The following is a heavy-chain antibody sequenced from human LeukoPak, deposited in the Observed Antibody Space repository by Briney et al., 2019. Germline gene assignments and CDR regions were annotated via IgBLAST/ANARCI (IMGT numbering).Heavy chain of an antibody. J-gene: IGHJ4*02. D-gene: IGHD3-22*01. Sequence: SETLSLTCTVSGGSISGYYWHWIRQPPGMGLEWIGYINYSGSTDYKPSLKSRVTISVDTSNNQFSLHLRSVTAADTAVYYCAREYSSFEYWGQGILVTVSS. CDR2: INYSGST. CDR1: GGSISGYY. V-gene: IGHV4-59*01. CDR3: AREYSSFEY.